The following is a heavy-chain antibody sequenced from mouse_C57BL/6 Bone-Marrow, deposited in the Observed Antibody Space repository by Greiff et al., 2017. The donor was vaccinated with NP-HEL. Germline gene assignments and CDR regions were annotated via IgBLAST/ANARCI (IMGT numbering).Heavy chain of an antibody. CDR2: IRLKSDNYAT. CDR3: TVNPPYDGYYPPYFDY. D-gene: IGHD2-3*01. V-gene: IGHV6-3*01. J-gene: IGHJ2*01. CDR1: GFTFSNYW. Sequence: EVKVEESGGGLVQPGGSMKLSCVASGFTFSNYWMNWVRQSPEKGLEWVAQIRLKSDNYATHYAESVKGRFTISRDDSKSSVYLQMNNLRAEDTGIYYCTVNPPYDGYYPPYFDYWGQGTTLTVSS.